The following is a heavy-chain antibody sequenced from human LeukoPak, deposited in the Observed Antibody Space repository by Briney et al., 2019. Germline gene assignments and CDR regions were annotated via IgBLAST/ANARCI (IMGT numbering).Heavy chain of an antibody. D-gene: IGHD6-19*01. CDR3: AREDGGSGWYLDY. V-gene: IGHV4-4*02. J-gene: IGHJ4*02. CDR1: GGSISSSNW. Sequence: SETLSLTCAVSGGSISSSNWWSWGRQPPGKGQEWIGEVYHSGSTNYNPSLKRRVTISVDKSKNQFSLKLSSVTAADTAVYYCAREDGGSGWYLDYWGQGTLVTVSS. CDR2: VYHSGST.